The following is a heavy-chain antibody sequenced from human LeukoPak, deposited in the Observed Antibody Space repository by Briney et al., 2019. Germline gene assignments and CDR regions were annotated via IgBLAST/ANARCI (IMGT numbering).Heavy chain of an antibody. CDR3: ARGWGTERWLQFFGAFDI. CDR1: GFTVSSNY. CDR2: IYSGGST. D-gene: IGHD5-24*01. Sequence: GGSLRLSCAASGFTVSSNYMSWVRQAPGKGLEWVSVIYSGGSTYYADSVKGRFTISRDNSKNTLYLQMNSLRAEDTAVYYCARGWGTERWLQFFGAFDIWGQGTMVTVSS. J-gene: IGHJ3*02. V-gene: IGHV3-53*01.